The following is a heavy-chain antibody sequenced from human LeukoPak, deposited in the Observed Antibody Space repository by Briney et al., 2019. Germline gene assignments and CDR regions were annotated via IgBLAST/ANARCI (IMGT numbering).Heavy chain of an antibody. CDR2: VYHSGST. Sequence: SVTLSLTCTVSGGSISSGSYYWSWIRQPPGKGLEWVGCVYHSGSTSYNPSLKSRVTISIDGSKSQLSLKLTSVTAADTAVYYCSAKFGYGDGGYFDDWGQGTLVTVSS. CDR3: SAKFGYGDGGYFDD. D-gene: IGHD4-17*01. J-gene: IGHJ4*02. V-gene: IGHV4-30-2*01. CDR1: GGSISSGSYY.